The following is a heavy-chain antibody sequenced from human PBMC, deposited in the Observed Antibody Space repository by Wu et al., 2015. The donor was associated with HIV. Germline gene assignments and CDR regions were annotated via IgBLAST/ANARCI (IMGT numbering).Heavy chain of an antibody. Sequence: QVQLVQSGAEVKKPGASVKVSCKASGYTFTSYYMHWVRQAPGQGLEWMGIINPSGGSTSYAQKFQGRVTMTRDTSTSTVYMELSSLRSEDTAVYYCARTIHGTYYYDSSGYYPMAHKHYYAMDVWGQGTHGHRLL. J-gene: IGHJ6*02. CDR1: GYTFTSYY. D-gene: IGHD3-22*01. V-gene: IGHV1-46*01. CDR3: ARTIHGTYYYDSSGYYPMAHKHYYAMDV. CDR2: INPSGGST.